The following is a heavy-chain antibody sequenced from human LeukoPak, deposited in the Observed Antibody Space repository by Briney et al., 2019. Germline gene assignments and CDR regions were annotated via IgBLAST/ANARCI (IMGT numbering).Heavy chain of an antibody. Sequence: GGSLRVSCAASGFTFSSYSMNWVRQAPGKGLEWVSSISSSSSYIYYADSVKGRSTISRDNAKNSVYLQMNSLRAEDTAVYYCARTGGSSGYYDAFDIWGQGTMVTVSS. CDR1: GFTFSSYS. J-gene: IGHJ3*02. CDR3: ARTGGSSGYYDAFDI. D-gene: IGHD3-22*01. V-gene: IGHV3-21*01. CDR2: ISSSSSYI.